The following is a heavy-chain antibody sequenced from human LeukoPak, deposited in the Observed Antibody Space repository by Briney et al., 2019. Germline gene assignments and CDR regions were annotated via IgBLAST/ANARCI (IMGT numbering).Heavy chain of an antibody. Sequence: GASLRLSCAASGFAFSSHAMSWVRQAPGKGLEWVSGIGVGGGDTYYADSVKGRFTISRDNSKNTLYLQMNSLRAEDTAVYYCAKELYYYDSSGSFGYWGQGTLVAVSS. J-gene: IGHJ4*02. CDR2: IGVGGGDT. CDR1: GFAFSSHA. D-gene: IGHD3-22*01. V-gene: IGHV3-23*01. CDR3: AKELYYYDSSGSFGY.